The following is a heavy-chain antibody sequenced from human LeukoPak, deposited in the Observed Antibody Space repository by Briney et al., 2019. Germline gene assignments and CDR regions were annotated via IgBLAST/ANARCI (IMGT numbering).Heavy chain of an antibody. CDR3: ARRTNRYCSSTSCYYYYYMDV. CDR1: GGTFSSYA. Sequence: ASVKVSCKASGGTFSSYAISWVRQAPGQGLEWMGGIIPIFGTANYAQKFQGRVTMTRNTSISAAYMELSSLRSEDTAVYYCARRTNRYCSSTSCYYYYYMDVWGKGTTVTISS. D-gene: IGHD2-2*01. CDR2: IIPIFGTA. J-gene: IGHJ6*03. V-gene: IGHV1-69*05.